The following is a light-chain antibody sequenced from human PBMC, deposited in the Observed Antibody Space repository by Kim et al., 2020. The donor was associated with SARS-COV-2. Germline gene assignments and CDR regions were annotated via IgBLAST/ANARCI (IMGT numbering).Light chain of an antibody. V-gene: IGLV6-57*01. CDR3: QSFDSGNLWV. CDR1: SGSIANNY. CDR2: EDD. Sequence: KTVTISCTRSSGSIANNYVQWYQQRPRNFPTTVIYEDDQRPSGVPDRFSGSIDSSSNSASLTISGLRTEDEADYYCQSFDSGNLWVFGGGTKLTVL. J-gene: IGLJ3*02.